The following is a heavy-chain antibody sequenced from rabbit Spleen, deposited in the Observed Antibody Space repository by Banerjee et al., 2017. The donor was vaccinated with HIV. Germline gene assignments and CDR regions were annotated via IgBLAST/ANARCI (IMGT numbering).Heavy chain of an antibody. CDR1: GFSLTSSDY. J-gene: IGHJ6*01. D-gene: IGHD6-1*01. CDR2: IYAGSSGFT. V-gene: IGHV1S45*01. Sequence: QEQLVESGGDLVKPGASLTLTCTASGFSLTSSDYMCWVRQAPGKGLEWIACIYAGSSGFTYHASWAKGRFTISKTSSTTVTLQMTSLTAADTAPYFCAREVEIYTGVVGYGVPNYGMDLWGPGTLVTVS. CDR3: AREVEIYTGVVGYGVPNYGMDL.